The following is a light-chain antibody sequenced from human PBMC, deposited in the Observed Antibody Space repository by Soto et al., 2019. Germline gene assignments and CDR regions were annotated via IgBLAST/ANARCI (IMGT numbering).Light chain of an antibody. V-gene: IGKV3-11*01. J-gene: IGKJ5*01. CDR3: QQRNVWPPIT. Sequence: EVVLTQSPATLSLSPGERATLSCRASQSVRTSLAWYQHKPGQAPRLVIYDASLRANGVPARFGGSGSGTDFTLTINSLEPGDFAVYYCQQRNVWPPITFGQGTRLEI. CDR1: QSVRTS. CDR2: DAS.